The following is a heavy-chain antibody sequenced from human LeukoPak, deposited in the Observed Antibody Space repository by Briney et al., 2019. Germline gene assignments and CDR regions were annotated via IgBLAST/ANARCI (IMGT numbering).Heavy chain of an antibody. J-gene: IGHJ4*02. D-gene: IGHD3-9*01. CDR3: ARGNILTGYCFDF. CDR2: IHYTGAT. Sequence: PSETLSLACAVYGGSITGYYWSWIRQTPGRGLEWVGEIHYTGATSYNPSLKSRATISTDTSKNQFSLRLSSVTAADAAVYYCARGNILTGYCFDFWGQGALVTVSS. V-gene: IGHV4-34*01. CDR1: GGSITGYY.